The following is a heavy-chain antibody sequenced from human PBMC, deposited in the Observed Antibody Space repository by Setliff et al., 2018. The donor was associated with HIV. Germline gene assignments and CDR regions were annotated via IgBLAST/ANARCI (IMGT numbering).Heavy chain of an antibody. V-gene: IGHV1-3*01. J-gene: IGHJ5*02. CDR3: ARSVHSLYGDYATYFDP. Sequence: GASVKVSCKASGYTFTDYAMHWVRQAPGQRLEWVGWINVVNGNIKYSQKFQGRVTIIRDTSASTAYMELSSLRSEDTAVYYCARSVHSLYGDYATYFDPWGQGTQVTVSS. CDR1: GYTFTDYA. CDR2: INVVNGNI. D-gene: IGHD4-17*01.